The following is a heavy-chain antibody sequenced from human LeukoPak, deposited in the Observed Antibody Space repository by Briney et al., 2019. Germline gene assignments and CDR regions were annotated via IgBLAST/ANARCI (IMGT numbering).Heavy chain of an antibody. CDR2: IYYSGST. J-gene: IGHJ4*02. CDR3: ARIIYDYGGNWVDY. CDR1: GGSISSYY. Sequence: SETLSLTCTVSGGSISSYYWSWIRQPPGKGLEWIGYIYYSGSTNYNPSLKSRVTISVDTSKNQFSLKLSSVTAADTAVYYCARIIYDYGGNWVDYWGQGTLVTVSS. V-gene: IGHV4-59*01. D-gene: IGHD4-23*01.